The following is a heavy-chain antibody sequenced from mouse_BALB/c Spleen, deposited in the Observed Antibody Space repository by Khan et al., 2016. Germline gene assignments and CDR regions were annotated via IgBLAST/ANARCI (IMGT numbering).Heavy chain of an antibody. CDR3: ARATTATRLLAC. CDR2: ISYSGST. V-gene: IGHV3-2*02. J-gene: IGHJ3*01. D-gene: IGHD1-2*01. CDR1: GYSIPSDYA. Sequence: EVQLQESGPGLVKPSQSLSLTCTVTGYSIPSDYAWNWIRQFPGNKLEWMGYISYSGSTSYNPSLKSRISIPRDTSKNQFFLQLHSVTTASTALSYYARATTATRLLACWGQGTLVPVSA.